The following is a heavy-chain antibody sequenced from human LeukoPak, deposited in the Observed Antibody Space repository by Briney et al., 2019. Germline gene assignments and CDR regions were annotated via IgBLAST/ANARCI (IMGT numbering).Heavy chain of an antibody. CDR3: ARDRWLQSQRYFDY. CDR2: ISYDGSSK. CDR1: GFTFSRYW. V-gene: IGHV3-30*03. J-gene: IGHJ4*02. D-gene: IGHD5-24*01. Sequence: GGSLRLSCAASGFTFSRYWMTWVRQAPGKGLEWVAVISYDGSSKYYADSVKGRFTISRDNSKNTLYLQMNSLRAEDTAVYYCARDRWLQSQRYFDYWGQGTLVTVSS.